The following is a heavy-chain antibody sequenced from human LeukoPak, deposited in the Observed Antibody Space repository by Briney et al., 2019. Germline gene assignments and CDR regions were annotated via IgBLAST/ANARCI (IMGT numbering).Heavy chain of an antibody. J-gene: IGHJ3*02. Sequence: GGSLRLSCAASGFTFSTYGMHWVRQAPGKGLEWVAVIWYDGSNKNYADSVKGRFTISRDNSKNTLYLQMDSLRAEDTALYYCARGGLYWHIWGQGTMVTVSS. V-gene: IGHV3-33*01. D-gene: IGHD3-16*01. CDR1: GFTFSTYG. CDR2: IWYDGSNK. CDR3: ARGGLYWHI.